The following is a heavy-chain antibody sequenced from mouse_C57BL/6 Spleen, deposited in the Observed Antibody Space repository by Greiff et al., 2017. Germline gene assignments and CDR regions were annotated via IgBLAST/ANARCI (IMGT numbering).Heavy chain of an antibody. CDR2: IWTGGGT. Sequence: VQLKESGPGLVAPSQSLSITCTVSGFSLTSYAISWVRQPPGKGLEWLGVIWTGGGTNYNSALKSRQSISKDNSKSQVLLKMNSMQTDDTARYYCSRNPDGYYGGPYLDYGGQGTTLTVSS. V-gene: IGHV2-9-1*01. D-gene: IGHD2-3*01. CDR1: GFSLTSYA. J-gene: IGHJ2*01. CDR3: SRNPDGYYGGPYLDY.